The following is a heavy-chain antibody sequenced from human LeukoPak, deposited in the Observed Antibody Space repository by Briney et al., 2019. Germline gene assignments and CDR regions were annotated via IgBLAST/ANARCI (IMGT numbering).Heavy chain of an antibody. D-gene: IGHD2-2*01. Sequence: SETLSLTCTVSGGSISSYYWSWIRQPPGKGLEWIGYIYYSGSTNYNPSLKSRVTISVDTSKNQFFLKLSSVTAADTAVYYCARVKDIVVVPAGFDPWGQGTLVTVSS. J-gene: IGHJ5*02. CDR2: IYYSGST. V-gene: IGHV4-59*01. CDR3: ARVKDIVVVPAGFDP. CDR1: GGSISSYY.